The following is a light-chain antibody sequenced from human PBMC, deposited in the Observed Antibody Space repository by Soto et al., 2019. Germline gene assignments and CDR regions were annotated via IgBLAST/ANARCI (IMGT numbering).Light chain of an antibody. CDR3: QQYDRSPPLS. CDR2: GAS. V-gene: IGKV3-20*01. CDR1: QSVSSTS. J-gene: IGKJ3*01. Sequence: EIVLTQSPGTLSLSPGERATLSCRASQSVSSTSLAWYQQKPGQAPRLLIYGASSRATGIPDRFSGSGSGTDFTLTISRLEPEDFAVYYCQQYDRSPPLSFGPGTKVDIK.